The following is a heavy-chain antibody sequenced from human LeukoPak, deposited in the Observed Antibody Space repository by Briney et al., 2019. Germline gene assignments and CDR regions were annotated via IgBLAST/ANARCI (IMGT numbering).Heavy chain of an antibody. Sequence: PSETLSLTCTVSDGSISSGSYYWSWIRQPAGKGLEWIGRIKTSGSTNYNPSLKSRVTISIDTSKKQFSLKLSSVTAADTAVYYCAREGKYSSPYFGYWGQGTLVTVSS. CDR2: IKTSGST. CDR1: DGSISSGSYY. J-gene: IGHJ4*02. D-gene: IGHD6-6*01. V-gene: IGHV4-61*02. CDR3: AREGKYSSPYFGY.